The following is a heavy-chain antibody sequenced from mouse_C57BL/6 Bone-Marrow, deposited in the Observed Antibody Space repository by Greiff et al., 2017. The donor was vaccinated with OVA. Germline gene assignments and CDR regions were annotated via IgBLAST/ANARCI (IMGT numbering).Heavy chain of an antibody. CDR2: IDPENGDT. J-gene: IGHJ3*01. Sequence: DVQLQESGAELVRPGATVKLSCTASGFNIKDDYMHWVKQRPEQGLEWIGWIDPENGDTEYASKFQGKATITADTSSNTAYLQLSSLTSEDTAVYYCTTYYGYVAWFAYWGQGTLVTVSA. D-gene: IGHD2-2*01. V-gene: IGHV14-4*01. CDR1: GFNIKDDY. CDR3: TTYYGYVAWFAY.